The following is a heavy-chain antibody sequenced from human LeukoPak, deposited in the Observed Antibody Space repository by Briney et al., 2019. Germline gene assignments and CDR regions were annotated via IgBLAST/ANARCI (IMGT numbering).Heavy chain of an antibody. D-gene: IGHD6-13*01. CDR2: IKQDGSEK. CDR1: GFRFSDYW. J-gene: IGHJ2*01. Sequence: GGSLRLSCVASGFRFSDYWMSWVRQAPGKGLEWVANIKQDGSEKYYVDSVKGRFTISRDNAKKSLYLQMNSLRAEDTAVYYCARAAYSSTWYSRYFDLWGRGTLVTVSS. V-gene: IGHV3-7*01. CDR3: ARAAYSSTWYSRYFDL.